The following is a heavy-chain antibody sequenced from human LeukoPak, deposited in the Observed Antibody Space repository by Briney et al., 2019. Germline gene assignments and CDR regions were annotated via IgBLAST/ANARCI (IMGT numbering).Heavy chain of an antibody. J-gene: IGHJ6*04. CDR1: GFTFSSYG. Sequence: GGSLRLSCAASGFTFSSYGMHWVRQAPGKGLEWVAFIRYDGINKYYADSVKGRFTISRDNAKNSLYLQMNSLRAEDTAVYYCAELGITMIGGVWGKGTTVTISS. V-gene: IGHV3-30*02. CDR3: AELGITMIGGV. D-gene: IGHD3-10*02. CDR2: IRYDGINK.